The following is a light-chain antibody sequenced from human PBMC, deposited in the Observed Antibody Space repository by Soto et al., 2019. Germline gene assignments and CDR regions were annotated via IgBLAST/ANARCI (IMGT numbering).Light chain of an antibody. J-gene: IGKJ1*01. CDR3: QQYYSTPWT. V-gene: IGKV4-1*01. CDR2: WAS. CDR1: QSVLYSSNNKNY. Sequence: DIVMTQSPDSLAVSLGERATINCKSSQSVLYSSNNKNYLAWYQQKPGQPPKLLIYWASTRESGVPDRFSGSGSGTDFTLTISSLQAEDVDVYYCQQYYSTPWTFGQGTKVEIK.